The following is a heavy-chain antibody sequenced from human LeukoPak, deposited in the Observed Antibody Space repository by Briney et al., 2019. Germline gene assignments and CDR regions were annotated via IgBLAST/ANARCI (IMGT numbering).Heavy chain of an antibody. D-gene: IGHD4-23*01. CDR3: ARGPYGGAVRFDY. CDR1: GGSFSGYY. V-gene: IGHV4-59*01. Sequence: KPSETLSLTCAVYGGSFSGYYWSRIRQPPGKGLEWIGYIYYSGSTNYNPSLKSRVTISVDTSKNQFSLKLSSVTAADTAVYYCARGPYGGAVRFDYWGQGTLVTVSS. CDR2: IYYSGST. J-gene: IGHJ4*02.